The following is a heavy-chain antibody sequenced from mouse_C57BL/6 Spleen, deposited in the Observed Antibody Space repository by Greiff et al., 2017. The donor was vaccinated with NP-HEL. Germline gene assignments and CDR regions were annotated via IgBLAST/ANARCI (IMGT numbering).Heavy chain of an antibody. V-gene: IGHV7-3*01. Sequence: EVKLMESGGGLVQPGGSLSLSCAASGFTFTDYYMSWVRQPPGKALEWLGFIRNKANGYTTEYSASVKGRFTISRDNSQSILYLQMNTLRAEDSATYYCARGEFAYWGQGTLVTVSA. J-gene: IGHJ3*01. CDR3: ARGEFAY. CDR1: GFTFTDYY. CDR2: IRNKANGYTT.